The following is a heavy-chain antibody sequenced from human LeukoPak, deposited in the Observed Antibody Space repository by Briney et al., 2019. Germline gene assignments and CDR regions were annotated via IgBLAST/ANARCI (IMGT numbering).Heavy chain of an antibody. CDR2: IYYSGST. J-gene: IGHJ6*03. CDR3: ARGKSNTMVRGVMDV. V-gene: IGHV4-30-4*01. CDR1: GGSISSGDYY. D-gene: IGHD3-10*01. Sequence: SQTLSLTCTVSGGSISSGDYYWSWIRQPPGKGLEWIGYIYYSGSTNYNPSLKSRVTISVDTSKNQFSLKLSSVSAADTAVYYCARGKSNTMVRGVMDVWGKGTTVTVSS.